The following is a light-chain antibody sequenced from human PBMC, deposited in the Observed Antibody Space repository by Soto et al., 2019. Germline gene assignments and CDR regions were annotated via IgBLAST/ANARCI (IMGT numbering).Light chain of an antibody. CDR2: SAS. Sequence: AIQMTQSPSSLSASVGDRVTITCRASQGIRIDLAWYQQQPGKAPKLLIYSASSLQSGVPSRFSGSGSGRDFPPTTSALQLKDFATNSCLKLSFSPQCFGGGTKVEIK. V-gene: IGKV1-6*02. CDR1: QGIRID. J-gene: IGKJ4*01. CDR3: LKLSFSPQC.